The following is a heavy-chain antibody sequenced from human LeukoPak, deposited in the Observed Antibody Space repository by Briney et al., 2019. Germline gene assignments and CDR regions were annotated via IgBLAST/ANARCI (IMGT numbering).Heavy chain of an antibody. CDR3: ARDPGGYNHFDY. V-gene: IGHV1-46*01. Sequence: ASVKVSCKASGYTFTSYYMHWVRQAPGQGLEWMGIINPSGGSTSYAQKFQGRVTMTRDTSTSTAYMELSSLRSEDTAVYYCARDPGGYNHFDYWGQGTLVTVSS. D-gene: IGHD5-24*01. J-gene: IGHJ4*02. CDR1: GYTFTSYY. CDR2: INPSGGST.